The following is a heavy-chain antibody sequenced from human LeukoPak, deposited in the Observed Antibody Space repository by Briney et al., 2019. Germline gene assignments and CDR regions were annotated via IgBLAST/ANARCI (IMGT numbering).Heavy chain of an antibody. CDR2: ISWNRGSV. V-gene: IGHV3-9*01. CDR3: AKGINLQSYFDY. D-gene: IGHD4-11*01. J-gene: IGHJ4*02. Sequence: GGSLRLSCAASGFTFDDYAMHWVRQAPGKGLEWVSGISWNRGSVGYADSMKGRFPICRDNAKNSLYLQMNSLRAEDTALYYCAKGINLQSYFDYWGQGTLVTVSS. CDR1: GFTFDDYA.